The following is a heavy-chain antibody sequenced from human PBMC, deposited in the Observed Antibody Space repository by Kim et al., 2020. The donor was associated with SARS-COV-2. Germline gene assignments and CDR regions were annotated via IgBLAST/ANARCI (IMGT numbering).Heavy chain of an antibody. CDR1: GFTFNGSA. D-gene: IGHD1-1*01. Sequence: GGSLRLSCAASGFTFNGSAMNWVRQASGKGPEWVGSMTSKPNSNDTAYAAPVKGSISSYSDGSKDTAYLNMNNLKTEDTAHYYCTSVPGRTIASWDAFD. V-gene: IGHV3-73*01. CDR3: TSVPGRTIASWDAFD. J-gene: IGHJ3*02. CDR2: MTSKPNSNDT.